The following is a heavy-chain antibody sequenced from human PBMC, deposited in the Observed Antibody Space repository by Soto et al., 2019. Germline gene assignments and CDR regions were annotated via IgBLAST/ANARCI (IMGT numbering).Heavy chain of an antibody. J-gene: IGHJ4*02. CDR1: GFTFSSYA. V-gene: IGHV3-23*01. D-gene: IGHD6-19*01. CDR2: IRGSGGTT. CDR3: AKARYTDGWYPFDY. Sequence: EVRLWESGGGLVQPGGSLRLSCAASGFTFSSYAMSWLRQAPGKGLEWVSLIRGSGGTTKYADSVIGRFTISRDNSKNTLYLEMNSLRDEDTAVYYCAKARYTDGWYPFDYWSQGTLVSVSS.